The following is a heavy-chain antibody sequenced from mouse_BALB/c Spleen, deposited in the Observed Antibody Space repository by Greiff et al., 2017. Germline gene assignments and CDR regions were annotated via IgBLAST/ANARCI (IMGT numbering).Heavy chain of an antibody. J-gene: IGHJ1*01. V-gene: IGHV2-9*02. CDR3: AREKYGNPGYFDV. CDR1: GFSLTSYG. Sequence: VKLVESGPGLVAPSQSLSITCTVSGFSLTSYGVHWVRQPPGKGLEWLGVIWAGGSTNYNSALMSRLSISKDNSKSQVFLKMNSLQTDDTAMYYCAREKYGNPGYFDVWGAGTTVTVSS. D-gene: IGHD2-10*02. CDR2: IWAGGST.